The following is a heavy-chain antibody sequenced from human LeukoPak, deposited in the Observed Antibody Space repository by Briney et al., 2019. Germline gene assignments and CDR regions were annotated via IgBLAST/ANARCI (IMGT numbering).Heavy chain of an antibody. CDR3: ARDGRAGSLFAY. V-gene: IGHV4-30-2*01. Sequence: SETLSLTCAVSGGSISSGGYSWSWILQPPGKGLEWIGYIYHSGSTYYNPSLKSRVTISVDTSKNQFSLKLSSVTTADTAIYYCARDGRAGSLFAYWGQGTLVTVSS. J-gene: IGHJ4*02. CDR1: GGSISSGGYS. D-gene: IGHD6-19*01. CDR2: IYHSGST.